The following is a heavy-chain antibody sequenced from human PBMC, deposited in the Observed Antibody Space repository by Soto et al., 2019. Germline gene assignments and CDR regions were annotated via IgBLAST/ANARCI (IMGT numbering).Heavy chain of an antibody. CDR3: VRVYASNTFDI. J-gene: IGHJ3*02. CDR1: GFSFISYS. Sequence: LRLSCAASGFSFISYSMSWVRQAPGKGLEWVSYISNSGSVIHDADSVKGRFTISRDNAKNSLSLQMNSLRDEDTALYYCVRVYASNTFDIWGQGTVVTVSS. V-gene: IGHV3-48*02. D-gene: IGHD2-2*01. CDR2: ISNSGSVI.